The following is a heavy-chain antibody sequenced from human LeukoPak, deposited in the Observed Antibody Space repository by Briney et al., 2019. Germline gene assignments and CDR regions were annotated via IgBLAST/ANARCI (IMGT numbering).Heavy chain of an antibody. D-gene: IGHD5-18*01. CDR2: ISWNSGRI. V-gene: IGHV3-9*01. CDR1: GFTFDDYA. CDR3: ARGGGYSYGSFDY. J-gene: IGHJ4*02. Sequence: GGSLRLSCAASGFTFDDYAMHWVRQAPGKGLEWVSGISWNSGRIGYAESVKGRFTISRDNAKNTLYLQMNSLRAEDTAVYYCARGGGYSYGSFDYWGQGTLVTVSS.